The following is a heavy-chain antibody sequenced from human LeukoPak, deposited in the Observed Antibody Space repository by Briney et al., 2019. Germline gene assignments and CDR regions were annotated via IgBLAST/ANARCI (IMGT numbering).Heavy chain of an antibody. Sequence: QPGGSLRLSCAASEFTFSSYWMSWVRQAPGKGLEWVSYISSSGSTIYYADSVKGRFTISRDNAKNSLYLQMNSLRAEDTAVYYCARGFASSSWLDDAFDIWGQGTMVTVSS. D-gene: IGHD6-13*01. J-gene: IGHJ3*02. CDR2: ISSSGSTI. CDR1: EFTFSSYW. V-gene: IGHV3-48*04. CDR3: ARGFASSSWLDDAFDI.